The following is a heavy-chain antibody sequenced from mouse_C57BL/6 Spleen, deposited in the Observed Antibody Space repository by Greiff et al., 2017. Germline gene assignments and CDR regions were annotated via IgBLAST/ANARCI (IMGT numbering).Heavy chain of an antibody. V-gene: IGHV1-15*01. D-gene: IGHD4-1*01. Sequence: VQLQQSGAELVRPGASVTLSCKASGYTFTDYEMHWVKQTPVHGLEWIGAIDPETGGTAYNQKFKGKAILTADKTASTAYMELRSLTSEDSAVYYCTRLTETAYWGQGTLVTVSA. CDR2: IDPETGGT. J-gene: IGHJ3*01. CDR3: TRLTETAY. CDR1: GYTFTDYE.